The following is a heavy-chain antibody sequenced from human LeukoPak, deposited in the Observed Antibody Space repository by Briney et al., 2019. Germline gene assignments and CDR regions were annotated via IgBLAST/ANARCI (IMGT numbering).Heavy chain of an antibody. J-gene: IGHJ4*02. D-gene: IGHD3-9*01. CDR2: IYYSGST. CDR1: GGSVSSGSYY. Sequence: SETLSLTCTVSGGSVSSGSYYWSWIRQPPGKGLEWIGSIYYSGSTNYNPSLKSRVTISVDTSKNQFSLKLSSVTAADTAVYYCAGDRYDILTGRTDYFDYWGQGALVTVSS. V-gene: IGHV4-61*01. CDR3: AGDRYDILTGRTDYFDY.